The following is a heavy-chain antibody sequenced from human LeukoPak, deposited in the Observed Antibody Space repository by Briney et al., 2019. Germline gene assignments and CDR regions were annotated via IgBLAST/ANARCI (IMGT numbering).Heavy chain of an antibody. CDR3: ARELAGGCFPSSTSCGNWFDP. Sequence: GSLRLSCAASGFTFSSYAMHWVRQAPGKGLEWVAVISYDGSNKYYADSVKGRFTISRDNSKNTLYLQMNSLRAEDTAVYYCARELAGGCFPSSTSCGNWFDPRGQGTLVTVSS. V-gene: IGHV3-30-3*01. D-gene: IGHD2-2*01. CDR2: ISYDGSNK. J-gene: IGHJ5*02. CDR1: GFTFSSYA.